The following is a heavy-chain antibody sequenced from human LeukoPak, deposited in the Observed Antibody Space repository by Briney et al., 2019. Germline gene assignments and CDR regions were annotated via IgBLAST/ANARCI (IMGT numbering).Heavy chain of an antibody. CDR3: ARGSYSFDY. D-gene: IGHD3-16*02. V-gene: IGHV3-74*01. J-gene: IGHJ4*02. CDR2: INSDGSST. CDR1: GFTLSSYW. Sequence: GSLRLSCAASGFTLSSYWMHWVRQAPGKGLVWVSRINSDGSSTSYAGSVKGRFTISGDNAKNTLYLQMNSLRVEDTAVYYCARGSYSFDYWGQGALVTVSS.